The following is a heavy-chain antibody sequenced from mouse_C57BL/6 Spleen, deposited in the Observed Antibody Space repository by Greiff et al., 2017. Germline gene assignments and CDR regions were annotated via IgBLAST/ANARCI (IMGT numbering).Heavy chain of an antibody. V-gene: IGHV14-4*01. CDR2: IDPENGDT. CDR1: GFNIKDDY. Sequence: EVQLQQSGAELVRPGASVKLSCTASGFNIKDDYMHWVKQRPEQGLEWIGWIDPENGDTEYASKFQGKATITADTSSNQAYLQLSSLTSEDTAVYYCTTLDSSGLYYYAMDYWGQGTSVTVSS. J-gene: IGHJ4*01. CDR3: TTLDSSGLYYYAMDY. D-gene: IGHD3-2*02.